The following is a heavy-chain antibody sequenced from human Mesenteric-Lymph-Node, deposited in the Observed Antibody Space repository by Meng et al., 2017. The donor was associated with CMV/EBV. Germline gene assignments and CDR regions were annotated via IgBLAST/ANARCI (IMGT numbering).Heavy chain of an antibody. CDR3: ARDLENDYGGIFHY. V-gene: IGHV1-69*10. D-gene: IGHD4-23*01. Sequence: SVKVSCKASGDTFSTYPISWVRQAPGQGLEWVGGIIPILGTVNYTEKFQGRVTITADKSTSTAYMELSSLRSEDTAVYYCARDLENDYGGIFHYWGQGTLVTVSS. J-gene: IGHJ4*02. CDR1: GDTFSTYP. CDR2: IIPILGTV.